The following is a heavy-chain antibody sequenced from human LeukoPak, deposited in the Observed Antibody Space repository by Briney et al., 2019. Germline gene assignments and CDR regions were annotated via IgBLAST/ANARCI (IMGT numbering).Heavy chain of an antibody. Sequence: ASVKVSCKASGYTFIDYYMHWVRQAPGQGLEWMGRIDPHSGGTNYAQKIQGRVTMARDTSISTAYMELSRLRSDDAAVYYCAREYYDSSGRKHAFDIWGQGTMVTVSS. CDR1: GYTFIDYY. CDR2: IDPHSGGT. D-gene: IGHD3-22*01. CDR3: AREYYDSSGRKHAFDI. V-gene: IGHV1-2*06. J-gene: IGHJ3*02.